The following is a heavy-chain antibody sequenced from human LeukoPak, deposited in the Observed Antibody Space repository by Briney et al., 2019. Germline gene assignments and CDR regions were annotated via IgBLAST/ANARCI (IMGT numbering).Heavy chain of an antibody. D-gene: IGHD1-26*01. V-gene: IGHV1-24*01. J-gene: IGHJ3*02. CDR3: ATAGPYSGSYYAFDI. CDR2: FDPEDGET. CDR1: GYTLTELS. Sequence: ASVKVSCKVSGYTLTELSMHWVRQAPGKGLEWMGGFDPEDGETIYAQKFQGRVTMPEDTSTDTAYMELSSLRSEDTAVYYCATAGPYSGSYYAFDIWGQGTMVTVSS.